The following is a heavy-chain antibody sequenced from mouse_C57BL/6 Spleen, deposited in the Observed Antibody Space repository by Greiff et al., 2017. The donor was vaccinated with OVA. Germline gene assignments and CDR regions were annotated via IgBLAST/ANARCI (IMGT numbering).Heavy chain of an antibody. CDR3: ARRAQLDYFDY. CDR2: INPNNGGT. D-gene: IGHD3-1*01. CDR1: GYTFTDYY. Sequence: EVQLQQSGPELVKPGASVKISCKASGYTFTDYYMNWVKQSHGKSLEWIGDINPNNGGTSYNQKFKGKATLTVDKSSSTAYMELRSLTSEDSAVYYCARRAQLDYFDYWGQGTTLTVSS. V-gene: IGHV1-26*01. J-gene: IGHJ2*01.